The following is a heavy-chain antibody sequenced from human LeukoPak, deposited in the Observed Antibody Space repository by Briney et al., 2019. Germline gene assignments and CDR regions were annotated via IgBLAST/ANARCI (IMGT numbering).Heavy chain of an antibody. CDR1: GFKFSNHW. V-gene: IGHV3-74*01. Sequence: GGSLRLSCAASGFKFSNHWMHWVRQSPGKGLVWFARINNDGSDTSHAGSVEGRFTISRDNAENTLYLQMNSLRVEDTAMYFCARNNWGIDDWGQGTLVTVSS. CDR2: INNDGSDT. D-gene: IGHD7-27*01. CDR3: ARNNWGIDD. J-gene: IGHJ4*02.